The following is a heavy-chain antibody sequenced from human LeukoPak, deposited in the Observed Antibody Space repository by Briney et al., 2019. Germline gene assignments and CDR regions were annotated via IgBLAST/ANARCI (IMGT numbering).Heavy chain of an antibody. V-gene: IGHV3-7*01. CDR1: GFTFSSYW. D-gene: IGHD3-22*01. J-gene: IGHJ6*03. CDR2: IKQDGSEK. CDR3: ARDYYDSSVYRFYYYMDF. Sequence: GGSLRLSCAASGFTFSSYWMSWVRQAPGKGLEWVANIKQDGSEKYYVDSVKGRFTISRDNAKNSLYLKMNSLRAEDTAVYYCARDYYDSSVYRFYYYMDFWGKGTTVTVSS.